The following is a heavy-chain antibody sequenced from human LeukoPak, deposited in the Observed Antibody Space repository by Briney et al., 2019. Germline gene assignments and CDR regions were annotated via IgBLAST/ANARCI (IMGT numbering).Heavy chain of an antibody. Sequence: SXXAXXFXFXXYAMSWVRQAPGKGLEWVSAISGSGGSTYYADSVKGRFTISRDNSKNTLYLQMNSLRAEDTAVYYCAKENGYYYDSSVLLGYWGQGTLVTVSS. J-gene: IGHJ4*02. CDR1: XFXFXXYA. D-gene: IGHD3-22*01. CDR2: ISGSGGST. V-gene: IGHV3-23*01. CDR3: AKENGYYYDSSVLLGY.